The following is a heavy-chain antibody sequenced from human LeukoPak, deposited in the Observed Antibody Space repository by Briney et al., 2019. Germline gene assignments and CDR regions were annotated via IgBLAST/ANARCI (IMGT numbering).Heavy chain of an antibody. CDR1: GDSVTAYY. CDR2: VSHDGTT. V-gene: IGHV4-59*08. J-gene: IGHJ5*02. D-gene: IGHD3/OR15-3a*01. CDR3: ARLDCYSVVGCYNH. Sequence: PSETLSLTCSVSGDSVTAYYRNWIRQATGKGLEWIGYVSHDGTTNYTPSLRSRVVMSVDTANNTISLSLTSVTAADTGVYYCARLDCYSVVGCYNHWGRGTPVTVS.